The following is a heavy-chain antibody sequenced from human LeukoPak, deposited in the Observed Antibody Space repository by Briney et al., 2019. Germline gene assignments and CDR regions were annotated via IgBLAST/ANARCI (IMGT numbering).Heavy chain of an antibody. CDR3: AREGELAAAGNDAFDI. D-gene: IGHD6-13*01. V-gene: IGHV3-21*01. CDR1: GFTFSSYS. Sequence: GGSLRLSCAASGFTFSSYSMNWVRQAAGKGLEWVSSISSSSSYIYYADSVKGRFTISRDNAKNSLYLQMNSLRAEDTAVYYCAREGELAAAGNDAFDIWGQGTMVTVSS. CDR2: ISSSSSYI. J-gene: IGHJ3*02.